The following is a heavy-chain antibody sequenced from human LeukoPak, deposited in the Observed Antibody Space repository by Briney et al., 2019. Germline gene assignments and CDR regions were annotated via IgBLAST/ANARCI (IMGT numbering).Heavy chain of an antibody. V-gene: IGHV1-46*01. CDR3: ARLEHSSGWLVDAFDI. CDR1: GYTFTSYY. J-gene: IGHJ3*02. D-gene: IGHD6-19*01. CDR2: INPSGGST. Sequence: ALVKVSCKASGYTFTSYYMHWVRQAPGQGLEWMGIINPSGGSTSYAQKFQGRVTMTRDTSTSTVYMELSSLRSEDTAVYYCARLEHSSGWLVDAFDIWGQGTMVTVSS.